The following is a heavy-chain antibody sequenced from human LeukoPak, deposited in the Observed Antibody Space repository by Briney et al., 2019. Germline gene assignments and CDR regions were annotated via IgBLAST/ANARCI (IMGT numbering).Heavy chain of an antibody. Sequence: KPSETLSLTCAVYGGSLSGYYWSWIRHPPGKGLEWIGEINHSGSTNYNPSLKGRVTISVDTSKNQFSLKLSSVTAADTAVYYCARGELRYFDWLLRGTYFDYWGQGTLVTVSS. CDR2: INHSGST. D-gene: IGHD3-9*01. CDR1: GGSLSGYY. V-gene: IGHV4-34*01. CDR3: ARGELRYFDWLLRGTYFDY. J-gene: IGHJ4*02.